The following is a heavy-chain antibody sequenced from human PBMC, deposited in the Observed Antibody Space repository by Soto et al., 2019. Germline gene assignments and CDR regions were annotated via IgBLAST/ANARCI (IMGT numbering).Heavy chain of an antibody. CDR2: INPSGGST. D-gene: IGHD3-16*01. V-gene: IGHV1-46*01. CDR1: GYTFTSYY. CDR3: ARDREEDGDWFDP. J-gene: IGHJ5*02. Sequence: QVQLVQSGAEVKKPGASVKVSCKASGYTFTSYYMHWVRQAPGQGLEWMGIINPSGGSTSYAQKFQGRVTMTRDTATSTVYMELSSLRSEDTAVYYCARDREEDGDWFDPWGQGTLVTVSS.